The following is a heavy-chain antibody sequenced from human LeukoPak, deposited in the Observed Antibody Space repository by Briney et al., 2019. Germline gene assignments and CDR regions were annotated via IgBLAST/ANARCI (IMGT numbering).Heavy chain of an antibody. CDR1: GYTFAGYY. CDR3: ARDRAVSTVTNPDY. V-gene: IGHV1-2*02. J-gene: IGHJ4*02. D-gene: IGHD4-17*01. Sequence: GASVKVSCKASGYTFAGYYIHWVRQAPRQGLEWMGWINPYSGGINYAQRFQGRVTVTRDTSISTAYMELSSLRSDDTAVYYCARDRAVSTVTNPDYWGQGTLVTVSS. CDR2: INPYSGGI.